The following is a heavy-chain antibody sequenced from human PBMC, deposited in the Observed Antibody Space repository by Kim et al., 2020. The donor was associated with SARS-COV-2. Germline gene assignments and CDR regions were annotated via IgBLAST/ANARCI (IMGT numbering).Heavy chain of an antibody. D-gene: IGHD3-22*01. CDR1: DGSVTSNF. Sequence: SETLFLTCSVSDGSVTSNFWSWIRQPPGQGLEWIGYISYRGSTNYNPSLMSRVTMSVDTSKNQFSLKLNSVTAADTAVYYCAGSSDFLDSSGYSPLDLWGQGTLVTVSS. CDR2: ISYRGST. CDR3: AGSSDFLDSSGYSPLDL. J-gene: IGHJ4*02. V-gene: IGHV4-59*02.